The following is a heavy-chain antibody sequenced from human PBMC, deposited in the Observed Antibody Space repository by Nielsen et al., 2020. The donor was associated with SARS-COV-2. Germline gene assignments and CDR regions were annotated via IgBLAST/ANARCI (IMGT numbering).Heavy chain of an antibody. V-gene: IGHV7-4-1*02. CDR3: ARSYEWELAYYYYYGMDV. Sequence: WVRQAPGQGLEWMGWIHTNTGNPTYAQGFTGRFVFSLDTSVSTAYLQISSLKAEDTAVYYCARSYEWELAYYYYYGMDVWGQGTTVTVSS. D-gene: IGHD1-26*01. CDR2: IHTNTGNP. J-gene: IGHJ6*02.